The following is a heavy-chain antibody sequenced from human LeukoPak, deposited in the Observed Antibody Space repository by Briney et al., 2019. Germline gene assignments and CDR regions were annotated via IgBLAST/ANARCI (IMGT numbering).Heavy chain of an antibody. V-gene: IGHV3-23*01. Sequence: GGSLRLSCAASGFSFSNYAMNWVRQAPGKELEWVSTITGSGGSTHYADSLKGRFTISRDNSMNTLYLQMNSLRAEDTAIYYCAKDSLPTSGCRGYFDYWGQGTLVTVSS. CDR2: ITGSGGST. J-gene: IGHJ4*02. D-gene: IGHD6-25*01. CDR1: GFSFSNYA. CDR3: AKDSLPTSGCRGYFDY.